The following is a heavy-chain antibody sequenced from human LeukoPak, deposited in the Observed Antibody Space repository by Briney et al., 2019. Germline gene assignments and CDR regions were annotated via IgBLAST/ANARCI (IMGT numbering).Heavy chain of an antibody. Sequence: PGRSLRLSCVVSGFAFDDSAMHWVRQDPGKGLEWVSGISWNSGSIGYADSVKGRFTTSRDNTRNSLYLQMNSLRPEDTALYHCIKDRSMVRGYRYDGLDVWGQGTTVAVSS. V-gene: IGHV3-9*01. CDR3: IKDRSMVRGYRYDGLDV. CDR1: GFAFDDSA. D-gene: IGHD3-10*01. CDR2: ISWNSGSI. J-gene: IGHJ6*02.